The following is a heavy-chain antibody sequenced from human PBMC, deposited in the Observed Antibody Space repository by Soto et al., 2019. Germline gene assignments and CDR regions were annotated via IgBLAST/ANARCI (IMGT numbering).Heavy chain of an antibody. CDR3: ARARRVGIAVAVYNWLDP. CDR1: GYTFTGYY. Sequence: GASVKVSCKASGYTFTGYYMHWLRQAPGQGLEWMGWINPNSGGTNYAQKFQGRVTMTGDTSISTAYMELSRLRSDDTAVYYCARARRVGIAVAVYNWLDPWGQGTAVTVSS. D-gene: IGHD6-19*01. J-gene: IGHJ5*02. V-gene: IGHV1-2*02. CDR2: INPNSGGT.